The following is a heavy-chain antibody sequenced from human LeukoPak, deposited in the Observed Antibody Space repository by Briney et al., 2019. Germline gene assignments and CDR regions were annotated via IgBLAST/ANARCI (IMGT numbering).Heavy chain of an antibody. CDR1: GFTFINYA. V-gene: IGHV3-23*01. CDR2: ISGTGGNT. J-gene: IGHJ4*02. Sequence: GGSLRLSCAASGFTFINYAMNWVRQAPGKGLEWVSTISGTGGNTYYADSVKGRFIISRDNSKNTLYLQMNILRAEDTAVYYCATYTDSWNVSPVDYWGQGALVTVSS. D-gene: IGHD1-1*01. CDR3: ATYTDSWNVSPVDY.